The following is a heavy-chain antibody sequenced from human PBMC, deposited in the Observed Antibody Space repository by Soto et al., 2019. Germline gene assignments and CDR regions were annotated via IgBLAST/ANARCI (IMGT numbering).Heavy chain of an antibody. CDR2: INMDGSST. D-gene: IGHD2-2*01. J-gene: IGHJ4*02. CDR3: ARGPRGLYHHDY. Sequence: GGSLRLSCAASGFTFSSYSMNWVRQAPGKGLEWVSRINMDGSSTNYADSVKGRFTISRDNAKNTLYLQMNSLRVDDTAVYYCARGPRGLYHHDYWGQGALVTVSS. V-gene: IGHV3-74*01. CDR1: GFTFSSYS.